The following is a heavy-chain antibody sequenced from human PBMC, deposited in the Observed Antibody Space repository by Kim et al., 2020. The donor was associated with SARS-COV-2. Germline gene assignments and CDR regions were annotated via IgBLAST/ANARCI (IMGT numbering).Heavy chain of an antibody. CDR3: ARGGPRWTRYFQH. V-gene: IGHV4-34*01. CDR2: INHSGST. Sequence: SETLSLTCAVYGGSFSGYYWSWIRQPPGKGLEWIGEINHSGSTNYNPSLKSRVTISVDTSKNQFSLKLSSVTAADTAVYYCARGGPRWTRYFQHWGQGTLVTVSS. J-gene: IGHJ1*01. D-gene: IGHD1-1*01. CDR1: GGSFSGYY.